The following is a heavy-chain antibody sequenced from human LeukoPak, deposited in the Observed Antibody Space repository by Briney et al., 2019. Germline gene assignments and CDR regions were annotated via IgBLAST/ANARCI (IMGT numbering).Heavy chain of an antibody. CDR3: AKARYYYGSGSYGPFDY. D-gene: IGHD3-10*01. J-gene: IGHJ4*02. CDR2: IRYDGSNK. Sequence: PGGSLRLSCAASGFTFSSYGMHWVRQAPGKGLEWVAFIRYDGSNKYYADSVKGRFTISRDNSKNTLYLQMNSLGAEDTAVYYCAKARYYYGSGSYGPFDYWGQGTLVTVSS. CDR1: GFTFSSYG. V-gene: IGHV3-30*02.